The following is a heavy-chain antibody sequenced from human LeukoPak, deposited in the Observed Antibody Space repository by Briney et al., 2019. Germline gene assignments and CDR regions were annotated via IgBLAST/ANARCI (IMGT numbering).Heavy chain of an antibody. CDR3: ARDLSASSGYHPNWFDP. J-gene: IGHJ5*02. CDR1: GYTFTSYG. D-gene: IGHD3-22*01. Sequence: GASVKVSCKASGYTFTSYGISWVRQAPGQGLEWMGWISAYNGNTNYAQKLQGRVTMTTDTSTSTAYMELRSLRPDDTAVYYCARDLSASSGYHPNWFDPWGQGTLVTVSS. V-gene: IGHV1-18*01. CDR2: ISAYNGNT.